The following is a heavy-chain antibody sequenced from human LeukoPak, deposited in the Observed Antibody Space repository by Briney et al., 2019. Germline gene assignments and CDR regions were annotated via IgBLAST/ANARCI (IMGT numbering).Heavy chain of an antibody. CDR2: ISAGADST. D-gene: IGHD4-17*01. J-gene: IGHJ5*01. Sequence: GGSLRLSCAASTFTFSSYAMSWVRQAPGKGLEWVSAISAGADSTYYADSVQGRFTISRDNSKNTLFLQMSGLRAEDTAVYFCARGAYGDYDSGGQGTLVTVSS. CDR3: ARGAYGDYDS. CDR1: TFTFSSYA. V-gene: IGHV3-23*01.